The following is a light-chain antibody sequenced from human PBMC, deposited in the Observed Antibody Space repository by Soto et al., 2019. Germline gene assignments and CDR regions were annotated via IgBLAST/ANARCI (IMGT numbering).Light chain of an antibody. CDR3: AAWDDSLNGYV. CDR1: SSNIGTNA. J-gene: IGLJ1*01. Sequence: QSALTQPPSASRTPGQRVTISCSGGSSNIGTNAVNWYQQLPGTAPKLLIYNNNQRPSGVPDRSSGSKSGTSASLAISGLQSEDEADYYCAAWDDSLNGYVFGTSTKVTVL. V-gene: IGLV1-44*01. CDR2: NNN.